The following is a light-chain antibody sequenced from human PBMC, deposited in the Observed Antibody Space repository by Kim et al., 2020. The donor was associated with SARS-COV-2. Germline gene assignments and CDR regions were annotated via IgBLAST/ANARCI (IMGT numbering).Light chain of an antibody. CDR2: QDT. CDR1: KLGDKF. V-gene: IGLV3-1*01. Sequence: VSPGQTAAITCSGDKLGDKFVFWYQQKAGQSPVLVIYQDTKRPSGIPERFSGSNSGTAATLTITGTQAMDEADYYCHVWDSDTVLFGGGTKLTVL. J-gene: IGLJ2*01. CDR3: HVWDSDTVL.